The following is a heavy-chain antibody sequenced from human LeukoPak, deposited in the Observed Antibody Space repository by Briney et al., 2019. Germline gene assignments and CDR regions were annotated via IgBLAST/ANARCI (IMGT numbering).Heavy chain of an antibody. CDR2: ITSSGSYI. Sequence: PGGSLRLSCAASGFTFSSYTMNWVRQAPGKGLEWVSSITSSGSYIYYADSVMGRFTISRDNTNNSLFLQMNSLRVEDTAVYFCATGVPQNYYYYYYMDVWGNGTTVTVSS. V-gene: IGHV3-21*01. J-gene: IGHJ6*03. D-gene: IGHD7-27*01. CDR1: GFTFSSYT. CDR3: ATGVPQNYYYYYYMDV.